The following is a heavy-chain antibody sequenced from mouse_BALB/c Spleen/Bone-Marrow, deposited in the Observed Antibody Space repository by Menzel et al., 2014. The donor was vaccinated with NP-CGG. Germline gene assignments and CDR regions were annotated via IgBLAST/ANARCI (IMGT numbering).Heavy chain of an antibody. CDR2: IWAGGST. CDR3: ARDDDSYAMEH. V-gene: IGHV2-9*02. Sequence: QVKLQDSGPGLVAPSQSLSITCTVSGFSLTSYSVHWVRQPPGKGLEWLGVIWAGGSTNYNSALMSRLCISKDNPKSQVFLKMSSLQTDDTAMFYCARDDDSYAMEHWGQRSTLTASS. J-gene: IGHJ4*01. D-gene: IGHD2-4*01. CDR1: GFSLTSYS.